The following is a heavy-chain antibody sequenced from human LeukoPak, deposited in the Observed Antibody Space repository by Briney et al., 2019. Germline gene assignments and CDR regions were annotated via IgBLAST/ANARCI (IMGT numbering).Heavy chain of an antibody. Sequence: GGSLRLSCAASGFTFSSYWVSWVRQAPGKGLEWVANIKQDGSEKYYVDSVKGRFTISRDNAKNSLYLQMNSLRAEDMAVYYCAVDLLDGVPDYFDFWGQGTLVTVSS. CDR2: IKQDGSEK. CDR1: GFTFSSYW. J-gene: IGHJ4*02. D-gene: IGHD2-8*01. CDR3: AVDLLDGVPDYFDF. V-gene: IGHV3-7*03.